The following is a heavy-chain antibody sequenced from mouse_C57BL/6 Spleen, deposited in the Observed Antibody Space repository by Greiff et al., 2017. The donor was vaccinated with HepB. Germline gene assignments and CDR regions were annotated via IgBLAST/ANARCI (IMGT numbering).Heavy chain of an antibody. D-gene: IGHD1-1*01. CDR3: ARAVGDAMDY. V-gene: IGHV1-22*01. J-gene: IGHJ4*01. Sequence: EVQRVESGPELVKPGASVKMSCKASGYTFTDYNMHWVKQSHGKSLEWIGYINPNNGGTSYNQKFKGKATLTVNKSSNTSYMELSGLTSEDSAVYYCARAVGDAMDYWGQGTSVTVSS. CDR2: INPNNGGT. CDR1: GYTFTDYN.